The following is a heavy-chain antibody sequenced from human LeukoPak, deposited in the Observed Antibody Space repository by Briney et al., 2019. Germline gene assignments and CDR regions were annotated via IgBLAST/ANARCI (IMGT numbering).Heavy chain of an antibody. D-gene: IGHD6-6*01. CDR1: GGSISSSSYY. CDR2: IYYSGST. Sequence: PSETLSLTCTVSGGSISSSSYYWGWIRQPPGKGLEWRGSIYYSGSTYYNPSLKSRVAISVDTSKNQFSLKLSSVTAADTAVYYCARDMAALTGQLFSMADKGGFDYWGQGTLVTVSS. CDR3: ARDMAALTGQLFSMADKGGFDY. V-gene: IGHV4-39*07. J-gene: IGHJ4*02.